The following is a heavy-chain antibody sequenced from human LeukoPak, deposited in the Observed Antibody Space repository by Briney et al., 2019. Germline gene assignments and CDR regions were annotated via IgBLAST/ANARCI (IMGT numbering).Heavy chain of an antibody. CDR2: ISWNSGSI. CDR1: GFTFDDYA. Sequence: PGRSLRLPCAASGFTFDDYAMHWVRQAPGKGLEWVSGISWNSGSIGYADSVKGRFTISRDNAKNSLYLQMNSLRAEDTALYYCAKDTYSSGWYWFDPWGQGTLVTVSS. CDR3: AKDTYSSGWYWFDP. D-gene: IGHD6-19*01. J-gene: IGHJ5*02. V-gene: IGHV3-9*01.